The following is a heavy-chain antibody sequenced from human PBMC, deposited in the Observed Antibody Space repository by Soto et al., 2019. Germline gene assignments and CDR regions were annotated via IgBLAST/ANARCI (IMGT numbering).Heavy chain of an antibody. J-gene: IGHJ6*02. Sequence: QVQLQGSGPGLVKPSETLSLSCTVSGGSISSYHWSWIRQTPGKGLEWIGYVHYSWGSNYNPALKRRVAISLDAAKSQFSLKLTSVAATDTAVYCCVRQGFGALQGIVDVRGQGTTVTVSS. CDR3: VRQGFGALQGIVDV. CDR1: GGSISSYH. V-gene: IGHV4-59*08. D-gene: IGHD3-10*01. CDR2: VHYSWGS.